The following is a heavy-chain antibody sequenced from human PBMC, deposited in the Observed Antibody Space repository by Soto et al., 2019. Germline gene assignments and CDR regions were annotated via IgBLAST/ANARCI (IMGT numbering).Heavy chain of an antibody. D-gene: IGHD2-8*01. V-gene: IGHV3-15*01. Sequence: PVGSLRLSCAASGFAFTNAWMSWVRQAPGTGLEWVGRIKSRSDGGTTDYAALVNGRFTISRDDSKNTLYLEMSSLKTEDTAVYYCTTDCLGSCPNVDVWGQGTTVTVSS. CDR2: IKSRSDGGTT. CDR3: TTDCLGSCPNVDV. J-gene: IGHJ6*02. CDR1: GFAFTNAW.